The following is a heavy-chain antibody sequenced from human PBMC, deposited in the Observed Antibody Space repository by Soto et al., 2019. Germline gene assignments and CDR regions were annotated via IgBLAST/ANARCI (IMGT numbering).Heavy chain of an antibody. J-gene: IGHJ6*04. CDR1: GGAFSDYA. V-gene: IGHV1-69*12. Sequence: QVQLVQSGAEVKKPGSSVKVSCKASGGAFSDYAFSWVRQAPGQGLEWLGGIMPIFRAPDYAQKFQGRVTITADEFTRTAYMEMNSLRSEDTAVYYCASWMKGPDIGNYYYGMDVWGKGTTVTVSA. CDR2: IMPIFRAP. D-gene: IGHD2-15*01. CDR3: ASWMKGPDIGNYYYGMDV.